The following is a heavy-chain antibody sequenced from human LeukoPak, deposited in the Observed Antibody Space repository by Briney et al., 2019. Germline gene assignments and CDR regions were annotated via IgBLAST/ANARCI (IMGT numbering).Heavy chain of an antibody. D-gene: IGHD4-23*01. CDR3: AGHKVHDFGGSDWYFDL. V-gene: IGHV4-59*08. CDR1: GDSISRSS. Sequence: PSETLSLTCTVSGDSISRSSWSWIRQPPGKGLEWIGYMFYGGSTNHNPSLKSRVTMSVDTSKNQFSLRLSSVTAADTAVYYCAGHKVHDFGGSDWYFDLWGRGTLVTVSS. J-gene: IGHJ2*01. CDR2: MFYGGST.